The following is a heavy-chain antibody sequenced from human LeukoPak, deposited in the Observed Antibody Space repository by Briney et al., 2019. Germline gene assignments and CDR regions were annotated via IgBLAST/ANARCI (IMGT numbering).Heavy chain of an antibody. V-gene: IGHV4-61*01. D-gene: IGHD2-15*01. CDR3: AREVDCSGGSCYHFDY. Sequence: PSETLSLTCTVSGVSISSSSYCWSWIRRPPGKGLEWIGYIYYSGSTNYNPSLKSRVTISVDTSKNQFSLKLSSVTAADTAVYYCAREVDCSGGSCYHFDYWGQGTLVTVSS. J-gene: IGHJ4*02. CDR1: GVSISSSSYC. CDR2: IYYSGST.